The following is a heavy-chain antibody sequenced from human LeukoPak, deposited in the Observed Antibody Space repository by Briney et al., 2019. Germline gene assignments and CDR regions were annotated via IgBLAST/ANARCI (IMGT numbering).Heavy chain of an antibody. CDR2: INHSGST. Sequence: SETLSLTCAVYGGSFSGYYWSWIRQPPGKGLEWIGEINHSGSTNYNPSLKSRVTISVDTSKNQFSLKLSSVTAADTAVYYCARGSGDIVVVVAATGLFGYWGQGTLVTVSS. D-gene: IGHD2-15*01. J-gene: IGHJ4*02. CDR1: GGSFSGYY. CDR3: ARGSGDIVVVVAATGLFGY. V-gene: IGHV4-34*01.